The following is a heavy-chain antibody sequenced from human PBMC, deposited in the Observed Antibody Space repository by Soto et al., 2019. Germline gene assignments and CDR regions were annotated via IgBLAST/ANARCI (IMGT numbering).Heavy chain of an antibody. CDR2: ISWNSGSI. V-gene: IGHV3-9*01. Sequence: GGSLRLSCAASGFTFDDYAMHWVRQAPGKGLEWVSGISWNSGSIGYADSVKGRFTISRDNAKNSLYLQMNSLRAEDTALYYCAKDKRSYYYYYYMDVWGKGTTVTVSS. J-gene: IGHJ6*03. CDR1: GFTFDDYA. CDR3: AKDKRSYYYYYYMDV. D-gene: IGHD4-17*01.